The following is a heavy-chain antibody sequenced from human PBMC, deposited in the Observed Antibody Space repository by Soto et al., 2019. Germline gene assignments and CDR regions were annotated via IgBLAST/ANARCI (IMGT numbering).Heavy chain of an antibody. V-gene: IGHV4-31*03. Sequence: QVQLQESGPGLVKPSQTLSLTCTVSGGSISSGGYYWSWIRQHPGKGLGWIGYIYYSGSTYYNPSLKRRVTISVDTSKNQFSLKLSSVTAADTAVYYCAREGITMVRGLDYWGQGTLVTVSS. CDR2: IYYSGST. CDR3: AREGITMVRGLDY. J-gene: IGHJ4*02. CDR1: GGSISSGGYY. D-gene: IGHD3-10*01.